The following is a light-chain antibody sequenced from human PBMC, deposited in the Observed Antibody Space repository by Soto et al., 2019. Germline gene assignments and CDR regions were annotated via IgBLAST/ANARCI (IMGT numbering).Light chain of an antibody. CDR3: QQYSTYPWT. CDR2: DAS. CDR1: QSISSW. Sequence: DIQMTQSPSTLSASVGDRVTITCRASQSISSWLARYQQKPGQAPKVLIFDASSLESGVPSRFSGSGSATEFTLTISSLQPDDFATYYCQQYSTYPWTFGQGTKVDIK. V-gene: IGKV1-5*01. J-gene: IGKJ1*01.